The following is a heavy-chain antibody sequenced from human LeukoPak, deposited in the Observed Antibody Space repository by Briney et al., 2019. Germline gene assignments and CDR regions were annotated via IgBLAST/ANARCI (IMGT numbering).Heavy chain of an antibody. CDR3: AKDITIFFYYYYGMDV. CDR2: ISGSGGST. V-gene: IGHV3-23*01. J-gene: IGHJ6*04. CDR1: GFTFSSYA. Sequence: GGSLRLSCAASGFTFSSYAMSWVRQAPGKGLEWVSAISGSGGSTYYADSVKGRFTISRDNSKNTLYLQMNSLRAEDTAVYYCAKDITIFFYYYYGMDVWGKGTTVAVSS. D-gene: IGHD3-9*01.